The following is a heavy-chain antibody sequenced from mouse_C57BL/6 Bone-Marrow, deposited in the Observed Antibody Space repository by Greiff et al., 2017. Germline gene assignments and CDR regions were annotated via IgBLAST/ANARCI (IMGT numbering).Heavy chain of an antibody. CDR2: IAPNSGGT. V-gene: IGHV1-72*01. CDR1: GYTFTSYW. Sequence: QVQLQQPGAELVKPGASVKLSCKASGYTFTSYWMHWVKQRPGRGLEWIGRIAPNSGGTKYNEKFKSKATLTVDKPSSTAYMQLSSLTSEDSAVYYCASIGLYYGNFYAMDYWGQGTSVTVSS. CDR3: ASIGLYYGNFYAMDY. D-gene: IGHD2-1*01. J-gene: IGHJ4*01.